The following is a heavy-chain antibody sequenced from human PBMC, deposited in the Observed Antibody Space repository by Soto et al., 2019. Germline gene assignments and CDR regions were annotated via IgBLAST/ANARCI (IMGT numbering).Heavy chain of an antibody. D-gene: IGHD5-18*01. CDR2: IIPMFGTA. J-gene: IGHJ4*01. CDR1: GGTFSTYA. Sequence: QVQLVQSGAEVKKHESSVKVSCKAPGGTFSTYAISWVRQAPGQGLEWMGGIIPMFGTANYAQRLQNRVTINAEESTNTVYMELSSLRSEDTAVYFCASGIQLWLRRINNGYSGWGQGTLVTVSS. V-gene: IGHV1-69*12. CDR3: ASGIQLWLRRINNGYSG.